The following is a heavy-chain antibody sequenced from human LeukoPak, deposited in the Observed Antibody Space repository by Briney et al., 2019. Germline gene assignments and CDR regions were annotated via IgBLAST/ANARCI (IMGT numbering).Heavy chain of an antibody. CDR3: AREKLRFLEWPLNAFDI. Sequence: GGSLRLSCAASGFTFSSYSMNWVRQAPGKGLEWVSYISSSSSTICYADSVKGRFTISRDNAKNSLYLQMNSLRAEDTAVYYCAREKLRFLEWPLNAFDIWGQGTMVTVSS. CDR1: GFTFSSYS. V-gene: IGHV3-48*01. D-gene: IGHD3-3*01. J-gene: IGHJ3*02. CDR2: ISSSSSTI.